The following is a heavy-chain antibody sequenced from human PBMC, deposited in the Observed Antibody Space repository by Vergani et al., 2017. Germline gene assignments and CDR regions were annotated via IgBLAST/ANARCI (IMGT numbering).Heavy chain of an antibody. CDR3: AGDGAHEKWDLTGTTGGFDY. Sequence: QVQLVQSGAEVKKPGASVKVSCKASGYTFTSYGISWVRQAPGQGLEWMGWISTYNGNTNYAQNLQGRVTMTTDTSTSTAYMELRSLRSDDTAVYYCAGDGAHEKWDLTGTTGGFDYWGQGTLVTVSS. D-gene: IGHD1-7*01. CDR1: GYTFTSYG. V-gene: IGHV1-18*01. J-gene: IGHJ4*02. CDR2: ISTYNGNT.